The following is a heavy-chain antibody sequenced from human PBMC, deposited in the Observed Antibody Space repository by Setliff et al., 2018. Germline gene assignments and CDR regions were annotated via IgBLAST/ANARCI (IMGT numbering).Heavy chain of an antibody. CDR1: GFSFTDFW. CDR3: ARQKSTGSGNNWFDP. V-gene: IGHV5-51*01. D-gene: IGHD3-10*01. Sequence: PGESLKISCQGSGFSFTDFWIGWVRQMPGKGLEWMGLIYAGDSDTRYNPSFQGRVTMSADKSINTAYLQWSSLKASDTAIYYCARQKSTGSGNNWFDPWGQGTLVTVSS. CDR2: IYAGDSDT. J-gene: IGHJ5*02.